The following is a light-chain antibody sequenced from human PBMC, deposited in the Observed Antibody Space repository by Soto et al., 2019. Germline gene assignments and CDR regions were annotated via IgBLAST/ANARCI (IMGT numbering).Light chain of an antibody. CDR2: WAS. CDR1: QSVLYSSNTKNY. Sequence: DIVMTQSPDSLAVSLGERATINCKSSQSVLYSSNTKNYLAWYQQKPGQPPKLLIYWASTRESGVPDRFSGSGSGTDFTLTISSLQDEDVAVYYCQQYYSTPLTFGGGTTVEIK. CDR3: QQYYSTPLT. V-gene: IGKV4-1*01. J-gene: IGKJ4*01.